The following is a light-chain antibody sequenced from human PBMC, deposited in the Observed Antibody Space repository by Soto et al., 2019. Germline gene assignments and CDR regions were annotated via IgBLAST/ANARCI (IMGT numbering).Light chain of an antibody. V-gene: IGKV3-15*01. J-gene: IGKJ4*01. CDR2: SAS. CDR3: QQYSYWPLT. Sequence: EIVMTQSPATLSVSPGERATLSCRASQSVRNNLAWYQQKPGQAPRLLMYSASTSATGIPARFSGSGSGTEFTLTINSLQSEDFAVYYCQQYSYWPLTFGGGTRVEIK. CDR1: QSVRNN.